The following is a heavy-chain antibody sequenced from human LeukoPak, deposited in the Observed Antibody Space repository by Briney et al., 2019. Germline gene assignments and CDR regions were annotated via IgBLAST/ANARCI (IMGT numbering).Heavy chain of an antibody. Sequence: SETLSLTCTVSGGSISSYYWSWIRQPPGKGLEWIGYIYTSGSTNYNPSLKSRVTISVDTSKNQFSLKLSSVTAADTAVYYCARMDNNGIDYWGQGTLVTVSS. V-gene: IGHV4-4*09. CDR2: IYTSGST. CDR3: ARMDNNGIDY. D-gene: IGHD1/OR15-1a*01. J-gene: IGHJ4*02. CDR1: GGSISSYY.